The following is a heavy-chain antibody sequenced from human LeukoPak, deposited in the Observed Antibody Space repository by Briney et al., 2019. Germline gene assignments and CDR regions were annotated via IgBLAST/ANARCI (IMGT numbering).Heavy chain of an antibody. CDR2: IKQDGSEK. CDR1: GFTFSSYW. V-gene: IGHV3-7*01. J-gene: IGHJ4*02. Sequence: PGGSLRLSCAASGFTFSSYWMSWVRQAPGKGLEWVANIKQDGSEKYYVDSVKGRFTISRDNAKNSLYLQMNSLRAEDTAVYYCARSSRGDSINFDYWGQGTLVTVSS. CDR3: ARSSRGDSINFDY. D-gene: IGHD2-21*01.